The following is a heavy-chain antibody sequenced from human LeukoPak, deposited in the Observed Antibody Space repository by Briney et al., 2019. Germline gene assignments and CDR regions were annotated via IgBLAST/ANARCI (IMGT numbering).Heavy chain of an antibody. CDR1: GGSISSSSYY. CDR2: IYYSGST. J-gene: IGHJ4*02. V-gene: IGHV4-39*07. Sequence: SETLSLTCTVSGGSISSSSYYWGWIRQPPGKGLEWIGSIYYSGSTYYNPSLKSRVTISVDTSKNQFSLKLSSVTAADTAVYYCARDCSSTSTSCFDYWGQGTLVTVSS. CDR3: ARDCSSTSTSCFDY. D-gene: IGHD2-2*01.